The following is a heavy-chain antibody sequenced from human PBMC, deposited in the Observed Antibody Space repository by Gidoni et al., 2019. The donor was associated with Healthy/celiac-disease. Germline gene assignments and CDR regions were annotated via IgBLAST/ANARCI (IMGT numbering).Heavy chain of an antibody. D-gene: IGHD6-13*01. Sequence: QLQQQESGPCLVKSSQTLSPTGTVSGGSSSSSSYYWGWIRQPPGKGLEWIGSIYYSGSTYYNPSLKSRVTISVDTSKNQFSLKLSSVTAADTAVYYCARQDLISSSWYRWVSAFDIWGQGTMVTVSS. CDR2: IYYSGST. V-gene: IGHV4-39*01. CDR3: ARQDLISSSWYRWVSAFDI. J-gene: IGHJ3*02. CDR1: GGSSSSSSYY.